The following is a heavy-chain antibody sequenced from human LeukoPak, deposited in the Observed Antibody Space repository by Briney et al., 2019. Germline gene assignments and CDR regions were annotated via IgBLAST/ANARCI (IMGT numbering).Heavy chain of an antibody. Sequence: SKTLSLTCAVYGGSFSGYYWSWIRQPPGKGLEWIGEINHSGSTNYNPSLKSRVTITVDTSKNQFSLKLSSVTAADTAVYYCARGHGIAVAGISDWFDPWGQGTLVTVSS. CDR1: GGSFSGYY. D-gene: IGHD6-19*01. CDR3: ARGHGIAVAGISDWFDP. CDR2: INHSGST. J-gene: IGHJ5*02. V-gene: IGHV4-34*01.